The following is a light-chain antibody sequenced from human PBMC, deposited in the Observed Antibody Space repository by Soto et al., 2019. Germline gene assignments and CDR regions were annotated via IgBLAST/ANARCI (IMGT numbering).Light chain of an antibody. CDR1: NSDVGGYNY. Sequence: QSVLTQPRSVSGSPGQSVTISCTGTNSDVGGYNYVSWYQQYPGKAPKLMISGVSERPSGVPDRFSGSKSGNTASLTISGLQAEEEADYYCCSYVDTDTWVFGGGTKLTVL. CDR2: GVS. J-gene: IGLJ3*02. CDR3: CSYVDTDTWV. V-gene: IGLV2-11*01.